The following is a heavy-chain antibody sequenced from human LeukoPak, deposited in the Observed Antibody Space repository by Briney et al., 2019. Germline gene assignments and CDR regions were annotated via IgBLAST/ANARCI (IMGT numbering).Heavy chain of an antibody. V-gene: IGHV4-59*12. Sequence: TSETLSLTCTVSGGSISNYYWSWIRQPPGKGLEWIGYIYYSGSTNYNPSLKSRVTMSVDTSKNQFSLKLSSVTAADTAVYYCAREAGATSFDAFDIWGQGTMVTVSS. D-gene: IGHD1-26*01. CDR3: AREAGATSFDAFDI. CDR2: IYYSGST. CDR1: GGSISNYY. J-gene: IGHJ3*02.